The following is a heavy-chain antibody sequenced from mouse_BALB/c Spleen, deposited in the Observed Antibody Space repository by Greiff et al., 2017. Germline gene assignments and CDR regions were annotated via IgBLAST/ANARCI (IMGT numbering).Heavy chain of an antibody. V-gene: IGHV2-9-2*01. CDR2: IWTGGGT. CDR1: GFSLTSYD. CDR3: VRGGSSWDY. J-gene: IGHJ2*01. D-gene: IGHD1-1*01. Sequence: VKLVESGPGLVAPSQSLSITCTVSGFSLTSYDISWIRQPPGKGLEWLGVIWTGGGTNYNSAFMSRLSISKDNSKSQVFLKMNSLQTDDTAIYYCVRGGSSWDYWGQGTTLTVSS.